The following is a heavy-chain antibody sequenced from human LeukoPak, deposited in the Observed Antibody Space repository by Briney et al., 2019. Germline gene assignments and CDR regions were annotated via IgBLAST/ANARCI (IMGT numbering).Heavy chain of an antibody. V-gene: IGHV1-18*01. J-gene: IGHJ4*02. CDR2: ISVYNGNT. D-gene: IGHD3-22*01. CDR3: ARASGRGDYDSTGIDY. CDR1: GYTFTTYG. Sequence: GASVKVSCKPSGYTFTTYGLSWVRQAPGQGLEWMGWISVYNGNTNYAQRLQGRVTMTTDTSTSTAYMELRSLRSDDTAVYYCARASGRGDYDSTGIDYWGQGTLVTVSS.